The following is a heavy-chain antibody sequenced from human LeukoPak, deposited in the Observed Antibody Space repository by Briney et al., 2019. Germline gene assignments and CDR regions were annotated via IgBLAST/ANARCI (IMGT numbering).Heavy chain of an antibody. J-gene: IGHJ3*02. Sequence: GGSLRLSCAASGFTFSSYSMNWVRQAPGKGLEWVSFISSSSTYIYYADSLKGRFTISRDNAKNSLYLQMNSLRAEDTAVYFCARDRGLRRTGQDAFDIWGQGTMVTVSS. CDR3: ARDRGLRRTGQDAFDI. V-gene: IGHV3-21*01. CDR2: ISSSSTYI. CDR1: GFTFSSYS. D-gene: IGHD4-17*01.